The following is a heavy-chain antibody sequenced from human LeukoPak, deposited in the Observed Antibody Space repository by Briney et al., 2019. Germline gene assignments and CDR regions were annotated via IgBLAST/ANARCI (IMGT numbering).Heavy chain of an antibody. CDR2: ITGSGGST. Sequence: PGGSLTLSCAVSGFTFSSYPMTWVRQAPGQGLEWVSTITGSGGSTYYADSVKGRLTISRDNSKNTMYLHLNTLRVEDTAVYYCARAASMWGFFDYWGQGTLVTVSS. CDR3: ARAASMWGFFDY. D-gene: IGHD2/OR15-2a*01. J-gene: IGHJ4*02. CDR1: GFTFSSYP. V-gene: IGHV3-23*01.